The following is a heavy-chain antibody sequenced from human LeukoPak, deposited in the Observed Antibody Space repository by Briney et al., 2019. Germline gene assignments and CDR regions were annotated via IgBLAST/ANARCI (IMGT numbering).Heavy chain of an antibody. CDR2: IYPGDSDT. J-gene: IGHJ4*02. CDR3: ARSPPHYDILTGYYSGYFDY. CDR1: GYSFTSYW. V-gene: IGHV5-51*01. Sequence: GESLKISCKGSGYSFTSYWIGWVRQMPGKGLEWMGIIYPGDSDTRYSPSFQGQVTISADKSISTAYLQWSSLKASDTAMYYCARSPPHYDILTGYYSGYFDYWGQGTLVTVSS. D-gene: IGHD3-9*01.